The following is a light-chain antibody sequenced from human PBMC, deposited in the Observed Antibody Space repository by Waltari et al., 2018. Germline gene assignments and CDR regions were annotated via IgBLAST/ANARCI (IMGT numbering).Light chain of an antibody. V-gene: IGKV3-11*01. CDR2: DAS. CDR1: QSINTN. J-gene: IGKJ5*01. Sequence: EIVLTQSPATLSLSPGERGTPSCRASQSINTNLAWYQQKPGQAPRLLIYDASNRATGIPARFSGSGSETDFTLTISSLEREDFAVYYCQQRRTWPSITFGQGTRLEIK. CDR3: QQRRTWPSIT.